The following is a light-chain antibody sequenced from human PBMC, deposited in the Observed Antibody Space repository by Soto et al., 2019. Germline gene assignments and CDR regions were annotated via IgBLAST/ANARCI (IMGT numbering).Light chain of an antibody. CDR3: QQRANWHVT. V-gene: IGKV3-11*01. CDR2: DAS. Sequence: EIVLTHSPGTLSLSPGERATLSCRASQSVGTYFAWYQQKPGQAPRLLIYDASKRADGLPARFSGSGSGTDFTLTISSLAPDDFAIYYCQQRANWHVTFGQGTRVDI. CDR1: QSVGTY. J-gene: IGKJ1*01.